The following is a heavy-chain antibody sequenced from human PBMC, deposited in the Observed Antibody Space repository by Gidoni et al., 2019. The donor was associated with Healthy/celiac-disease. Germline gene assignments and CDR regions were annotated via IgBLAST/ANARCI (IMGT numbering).Heavy chain of an antibody. J-gene: IGHJ6*03. D-gene: IGHD2-2*02. Sequence: QVQLVESGGGVVQPGRSLRLSCAASGFTFSSYGMHWVGQAPGKGLEWVAVIAYDGSNKYYADSVQGRFTSSRDKSKNTLYLQMNSLRAEDTAVYYCAKDGQDIVVVPAAISYYYYMDVWGKGTTVTVSS. CDR1: GFTFSSYG. CDR2: IAYDGSNK. V-gene: IGHV3-30*18. CDR3: AKDGQDIVVVPAAISYYYYMDV.